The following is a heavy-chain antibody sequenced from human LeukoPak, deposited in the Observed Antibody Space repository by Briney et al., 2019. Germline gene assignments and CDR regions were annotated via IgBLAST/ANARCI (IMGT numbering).Heavy chain of an antibody. V-gene: IGHV3-74*01. J-gene: IGHJ4*02. CDR2: INGDGTKT. CDR1: GFIFSRHW. Sequence: GGSLRLSCAASGFIFSRHWMHWVRQVPGKGLEWVSRINGDGTKTHYADSVKGRFIVSRDNARNTLFLQMNSLRDEDTAVYDCAREGPIDYWGQGTLVTVSS. CDR3: AREGPIDY.